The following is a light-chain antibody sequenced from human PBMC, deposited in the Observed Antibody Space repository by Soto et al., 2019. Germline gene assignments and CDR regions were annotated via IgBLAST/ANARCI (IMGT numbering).Light chain of an antibody. CDR1: SSDVGAYNY. J-gene: IGLJ1*01. CDR3: SSLTTSFTYV. CDR2: EVS. V-gene: IGLV2-14*01. Sequence: QSVLTQPASVSGSPGQSVAISCSGTSSDVGAYNYVSWYQQHPGKAPKLLLSEVSNRPSGVSDRFFGSKSGNTASLPISGLQAEDEADYYCSSLTTSFTYVFGTGTKVNV.